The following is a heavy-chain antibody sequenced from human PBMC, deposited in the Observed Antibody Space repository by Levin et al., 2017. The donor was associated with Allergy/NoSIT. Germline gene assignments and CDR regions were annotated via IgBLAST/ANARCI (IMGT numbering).Heavy chain of an antibody. Sequence: PSETLSLTCTVSGGSISTYYWSWIRQPPGKGLEWIGYIYYSGSTNYNPSLKSRVTISVDTSKNQFSLKLSSVTAADTAVYYCARQYNYGPFDYWGQGTLVSVSS. J-gene: IGHJ4*02. CDR2: IYYSGST. D-gene: IGHD5-18*01. CDR1: GGSISTYY. V-gene: IGHV4-59*08. CDR3: ARQYNYGPFDY.